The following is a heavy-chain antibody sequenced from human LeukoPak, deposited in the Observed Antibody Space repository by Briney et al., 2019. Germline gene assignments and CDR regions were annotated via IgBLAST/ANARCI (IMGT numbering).Heavy chain of an antibody. D-gene: IGHD6-19*01. CDR3: ARTPIAVAGLYFDY. V-gene: IGHV3-48*01. Sequence: PGGSLILSCAASGFTFSSYRMNWVRQAPGKGLEWVSYISSSSTIYYADSVKGRFTISRDNAKNTLYLQMNSLRAEDTAVYYCARTPIAVAGLYFDYWGQGTLVTVSS. CDR1: GFTFSSYR. CDR2: ISSSSTI. J-gene: IGHJ4*02.